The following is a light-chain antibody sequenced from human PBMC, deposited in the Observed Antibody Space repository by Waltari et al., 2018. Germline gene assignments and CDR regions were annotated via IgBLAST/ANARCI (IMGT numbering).Light chain of an antibody. CDR1: QSISSSY. J-gene: IGKJ2*01. CDR3: QQFGSSPFT. V-gene: IGKV3-20*01. CDR2: DAS. Sequence: EIVLTQSPGTLSLSPGERGTLSCSASQSISSSYLAWYQQKPGQAPRLLIYDASSRATGIPDRLSGSRSGTDFTLTISRLEPEDFAVYYCQQFGSSPFTFGQGTKLEIK.